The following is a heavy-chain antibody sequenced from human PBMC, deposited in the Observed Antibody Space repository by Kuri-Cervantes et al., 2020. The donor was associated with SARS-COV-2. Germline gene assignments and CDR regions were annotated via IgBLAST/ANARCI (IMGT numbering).Heavy chain of an antibody. J-gene: IGHJ4*02. CDR2: ISSNGGST. D-gene: IGHD2-2*01. CDR1: GFTFSSYA. Sequence: GESLKISCAASGFTFSSYAMHWVRQAPGKGLEYVSAISSNGGSTYYANSVKGRFTISRDNSKNTLYLQMGSLRAEDMAVDYCARGGCSSTSCYQYYFDYWGQGTLVTVSS. CDR3: ARGGCSSTSCYQYYFDY. V-gene: IGHV3-64*01.